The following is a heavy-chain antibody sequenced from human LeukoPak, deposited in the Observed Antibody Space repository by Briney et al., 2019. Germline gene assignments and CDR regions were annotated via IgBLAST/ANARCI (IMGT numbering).Heavy chain of an antibody. D-gene: IGHD6-13*01. CDR1: GFTFSSYG. V-gene: IGHV3-30*18. Sequence: PGGSLRLSCAASGFTFSSYGMHWVRQAPGKGLEWVAVISYDGSNKYYADSVKGRFTISRDNSKNTLYLQMNSLRAEDTAVYYCAKEGIAAAGTRDYYYYYDMDVWGQGTTVTVSS. CDR3: AKEGIAAAGTRDYYYYYDMDV. J-gene: IGHJ6*02. CDR2: ISYDGSNK.